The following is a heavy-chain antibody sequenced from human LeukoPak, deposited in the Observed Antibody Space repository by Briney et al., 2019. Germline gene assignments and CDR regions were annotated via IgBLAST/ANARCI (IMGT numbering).Heavy chain of an antibody. CDR3: ARELQIFGVVIIRAFDI. CDR1: GYTFTSYD. CDR2: MNPNSGNT. Sequence: SVKVSCKASGYTFTSYDINWVRQATGQGLEWMGWMNPNSGNTGYAQKFQGRVTITRNTSISTAYMELSSLRSEDTAVYYCARELQIFGVVIIRAFDIWGQGTMVTVSS. D-gene: IGHD3-3*01. V-gene: IGHV1-8*03. J-gene: IGHJ3*02.